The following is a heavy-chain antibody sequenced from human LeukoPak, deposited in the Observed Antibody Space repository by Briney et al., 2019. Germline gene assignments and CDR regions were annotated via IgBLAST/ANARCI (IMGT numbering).Heavy chain of an antibody. CDR1: GGSISSSSYY. CDR3: ARVRGNYYDSSGYYSIFDY. J-gene: IGHJ4*02. CDR2: IYYSGST. Sequence: PSETLSLTCTVSGGSISSSSYYWGWIRQPPGKGLEWIGSIYYSGSTYYNPSLKSRVTISVDTSKNQFSLNLSSVSAADTAVYYCARVRGNYYDSSGYYSIFDYWGQGTLVTVSS. D-gene: IGHD3-22*01. V-gene: IGHV4-39*01.